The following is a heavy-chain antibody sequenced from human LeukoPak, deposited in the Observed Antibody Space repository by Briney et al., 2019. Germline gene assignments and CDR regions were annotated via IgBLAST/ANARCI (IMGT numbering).Heavy chain of an antibody. J-gene: IGHJ4*02. CDR1: GGSISSYY. D-gene: IGHD6-6*01. Sequence: PSQTLSLTCTVSGGSISSYYWSWIRQPPGKGLEWIGYIYYSGSTNYNPSLKSRVTISVDTSKNQFSLKLSSVTAADTAVYYCASAIAARPFDYWGQGTLVTVSS. CDR2: IYYSGST. V-gene: IGHV4-59*01. CDR3: ASAIAARPFDY.